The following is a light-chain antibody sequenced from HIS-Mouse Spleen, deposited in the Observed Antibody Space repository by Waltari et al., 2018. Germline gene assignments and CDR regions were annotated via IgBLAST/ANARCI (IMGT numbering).Light chain of an antibody. CDR3: YSTDSSGNHRV. Sequence: SYELTQPPSVSVSPGQTARITCSGDALPKKYAYWYQQKSGQAPVLVIYEDGKRPSGIPGRFPGSSSGTMATLTISGAQVEDEADYYCYSTDSSGNHRVFGGGTKLTFL. CDR2: EDG. CDR1: ALPKKY. V-gene: IGLV3-10*01. J-gene: IGLJ2*01.